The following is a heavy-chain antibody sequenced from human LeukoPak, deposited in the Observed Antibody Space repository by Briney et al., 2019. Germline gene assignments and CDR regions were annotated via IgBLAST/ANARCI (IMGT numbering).Heavy chain of an antibody. Sequence: GGSLRLSCAASGFTFSSYAMSWVHQAPGKGLEWVSAISGSGGSTYYADSVKGRFTISRDNSKNTLYLQMNSLRAEDTAVYYCAKDRTGLRGFDYWGQGTLVTVSS. D-gene: IGHD3/OR15-3a*01. CDR2: ISGSGGST. CDR3: AKDRTGLRGFDY. J-gene: IGHJ4*02. CDR1: GFTFSSYA. V-gene: IGHV3-23*01.